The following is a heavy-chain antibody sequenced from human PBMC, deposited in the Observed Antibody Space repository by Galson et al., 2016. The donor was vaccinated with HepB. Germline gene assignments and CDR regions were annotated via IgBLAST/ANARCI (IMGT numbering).Heavy chain of an antibody. CDR1: GFTFNNFG. D-gene: IGHD3-16*01. V-gene: IGHV3-33*08. CDR2: IWYDGSNQ. CDR3: ARDAFPDDACDI. J-gene: IGHJ3*02. Sequence: SLRLSCAASGFTFNNFGLHWVRQAPGKGLEWVAVIWYDGSNQYYADSVKGRFTISRDISKNTLYLQMNSLRAEDTALYYCARDAFPDDACDIWGQGTMVTVSS.